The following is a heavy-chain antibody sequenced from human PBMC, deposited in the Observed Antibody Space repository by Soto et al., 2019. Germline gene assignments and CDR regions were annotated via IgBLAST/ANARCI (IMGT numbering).Heavy chain of an antibody. V-gene: IGHV3-30*18. CDR1: GFSFTNCG. CDR3: VKGSEVARQELDY. Sequence: QVQLVESGGGVVQPGRSLRLSCAASGFSFTNCGMHWVRQAPGKGLEWVAAISSDGSDKYYSESVKGRFTISRDNSKNTLMLQMNSPRVEDTAVYDCVKGSEVARQELDYWGQGTLVTVSS. D-gene: IGHD2-15*01. CDR2: ISSDGSDK. J-gene: IGHJ4*02.